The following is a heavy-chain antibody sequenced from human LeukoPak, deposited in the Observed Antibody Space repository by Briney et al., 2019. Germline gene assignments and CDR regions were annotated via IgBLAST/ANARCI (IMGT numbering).Heavy chain of an antibody. CDR1: GGTFSSHA. D-gene: IGHD2-2*01. CDR3: ARSGYQLLPRDYYFDY. V-gene: IGHV1-69*05. CDR2: IIPIFGTA. J-gene: IGHJ4*02. Sequence: SVKVSCKASGGTFSSHAISWVRQAPGQGLEWMGGIIPIFGTANYAQKFQGRVTITTDESTSTAYMELSSLRSEDTAVYYCARSGYQLLPRDYYFDYWGQGTLVTVSS.